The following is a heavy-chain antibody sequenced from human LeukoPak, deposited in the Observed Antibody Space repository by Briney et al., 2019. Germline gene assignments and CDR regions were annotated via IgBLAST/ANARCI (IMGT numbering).Heavy chain of an antibody. CDR3: ARDLKGVPAAMDY. Sequence: GGSLRLSCAASGFTFSSYAMHWVRQAPGKGLEWVAVISYDGSNKYYADSVKGRFTISRDNSKNTLYLQMNSLRAEDTAVYYCARDLKGVPAAMDYWGQGTLVTVSS. V-gene: IGHV3-30-3*01. J-gene: IGHJ4*02. D-gene: IGHD2-2*01. CDR1: GFTFSSYA. CDR2: ISYDGSNK.